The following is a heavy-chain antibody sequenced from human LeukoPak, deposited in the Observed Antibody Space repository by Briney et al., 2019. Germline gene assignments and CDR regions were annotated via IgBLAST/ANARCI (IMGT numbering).Heavy chain of an antibody. D-gene: IGHD4-17*01. CDR1: GGSISSSSYY. CDR3: ARLDYGDYVGG. J-gene: IGHJ4*02. V-gene: IGHV4-31*03. Sequence: PSETLSLTCTVSGGSISSSSYYWGWIRQPPGKGLEWIGYIYYSGITYYNPSLESRVTISIDTSKNQFSLKLSSVTAADTAVYYCARLDYGDYVGGWGQGTLVTVSS. CDR2: IYYSGIT.